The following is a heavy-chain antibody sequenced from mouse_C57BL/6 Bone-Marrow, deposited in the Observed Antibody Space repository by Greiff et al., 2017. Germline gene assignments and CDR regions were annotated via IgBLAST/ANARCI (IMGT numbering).Heavy chain of an antibody. CDR1: GFTFSSSA. V-gene: IGHV5-4*01. Sequence: EVQRVESGGGLVKPGGSLKLSCAASGFTFSSSAMSWVRQTPEKRLEWVATISDGGSYTYYPDNVKGRFTISRDNAKNNLYLQMSHLKSEDTAMYYCARDPIYYYGSSYGGFAYWGQGTLVTVSA. CDR3: ARDPIYYYGSSYGGFAY. CDR2: ISDGGSYT. D-gene: IGHD1-1*01. J-gene: IGHJ3*01.